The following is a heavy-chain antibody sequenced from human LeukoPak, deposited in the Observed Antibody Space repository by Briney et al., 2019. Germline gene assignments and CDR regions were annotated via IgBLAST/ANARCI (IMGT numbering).Heavy chain of an antibody. J-gene: IGHJ4*02. D-gene: IGHD1-26*01. CDR2: INRAGIES. CDR1: GFTFTDYW. CDR3: ARVGTWELQRVDN. Sequence: GGSLRLSCAASGFTFTDYWMTWVRQVPGKRLEWVANINRAGIESYYVDSVKGRFTISRDNAENSLYLQMDSLRVDDTAVYYCARVGTWELQRVDNWGQGTLVTVSS. V-gene: IGHV3-7*01.